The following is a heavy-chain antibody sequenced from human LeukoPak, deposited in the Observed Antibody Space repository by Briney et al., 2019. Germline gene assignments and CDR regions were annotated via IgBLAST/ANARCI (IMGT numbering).Heavy chain of an antibody. V-gene: IGHV1-46*01. D-gene: IGHD1-7*01. CDR3: ARDPLITATTTWFDP. J-gene: IGHJ5*02. CDR1: GYTFTSYY. CDR2: IDPSGGST. Sequence: ASVKVSCKASGYTFTSYYIHWVRQAPGQGLEWMGIIDPSGGSTRYAQKFQGRVTMTRDTPTKTVYMEMSSLRSEDTAVYYCARDPLITATTTWFDPWGQGTLVTVSS.